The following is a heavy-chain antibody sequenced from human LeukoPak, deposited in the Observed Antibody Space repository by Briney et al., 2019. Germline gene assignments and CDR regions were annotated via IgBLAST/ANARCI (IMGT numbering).Heavy chain of an antibody. D-gene: IGHD2-15*01. CDR2: MNPNSGNT. Sequence: ASVKVSCKASGYTFTSYDINWVRQATGQGLEWMGRMNPNSGNTGYAQKFQGRVTMTRNTSISTAYMELSSLRSEDTAVYYCATQSVAAVYSWFDPWGRGTLVTVSS. CDR1: GYTFTSYD. CDR3: ATQSVAAVYSWFDP. V-gene: IGHV1-8*01. J-gene: IGHJ5*02.